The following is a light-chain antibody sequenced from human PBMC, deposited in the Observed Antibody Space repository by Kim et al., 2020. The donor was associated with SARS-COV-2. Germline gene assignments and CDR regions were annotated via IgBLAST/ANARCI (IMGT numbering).Light chain of an antibody. Sequence: SPGERATLSCRASESVISTYLAWYQQKTGQAPRLLIYGAFTRATGIPDRFSGARSGTDFSLIISRLEPEDFAVYYCQYYGPSPPWTFGQGTKLEI. CDR2: GAF. CDR1: ESVISTY. J-gene: IGKJ1*01. V-gene: IGKV3-20*01. CDR3: QYYGPSPPWT.